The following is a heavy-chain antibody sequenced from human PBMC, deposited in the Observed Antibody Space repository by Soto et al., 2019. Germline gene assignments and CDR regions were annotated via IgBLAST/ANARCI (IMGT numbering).Heavy chain of an antibody. V-gene: IGHV3-66*02. D-gene: IGHD7-27*01. CDR3: ARELTGDWAFDI. Sequence: GGSLRLSCAASGFTVSSNYMSWVRQAPGKGLEWVSVIYSGGSTYYADSVKGRFTISRDNSKNTLYLQMNSLRAEDTAVYYWARELTGDWAFDIGGQGTMVTVSS. J-gene: IGHJ3*02. CDR2: IYSGGST. CDR1: GFTVSSNY.